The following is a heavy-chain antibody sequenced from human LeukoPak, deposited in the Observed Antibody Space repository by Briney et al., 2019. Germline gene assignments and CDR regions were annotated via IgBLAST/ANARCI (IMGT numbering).Heavy chain of an antibody. V-gene: IGHV4-59*12. CDR3: ATGIYDYGDYDPYWYFDL. D-gene: IGHD4-17*01. J-gene: IGHJ2*01. CDR2: IYYSGST. CDR1: GGSISGYY. Sequence: SETLSLTCTVSGGSISGYYWSWIRQPPGKGLEWIGYIYYSGSTNYNPSLKSRVTMSVDTSKNQFSLKLSSVTAADTAVYYCATGIYDYGDYDPYWYFDLWGRGTLGTVSS.